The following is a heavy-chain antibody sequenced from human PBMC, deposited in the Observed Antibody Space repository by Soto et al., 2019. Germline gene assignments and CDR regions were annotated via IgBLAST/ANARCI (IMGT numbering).Heavy chain of an antibody. Sequence: GGSLRLSCAASGFTFSSYGMHWVRQAPGKGLEWVAVISYDGSNKYYADSVKGRFTISRDNSKNTLYLQMNSLRAEDTAVYYCAKYLWFGELYNPYYFDYWGQGTLVTVSS. CDR1: GFTFSSYG. D-gene: IGHD3-10*01. J-gene: IGHJ4*02. V-gene: IGHV3-30*18. CDR3: AKYLWFGELYNPYYFDY. CDR2: ISYDGSNK.